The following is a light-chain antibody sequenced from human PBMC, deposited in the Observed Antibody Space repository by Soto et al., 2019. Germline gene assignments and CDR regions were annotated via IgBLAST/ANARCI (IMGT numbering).Light chain of an antibody. Sequence: DIQMTQSPSSLSASVGDRVTITCRASQSISNYLNWYQQKPGNAPKLLIYAASNLQSGVPSRFSGRGSGQDFSLTIRRLHPEDFAISHRKRSYTTRLYTFGQGTKVDMK. J-gene: IGKJ2*01. V-gene: IGKV1-39*01. CDR3: KRSYTTRLYT. CDR1: QSISNY. CDR2: AAS.